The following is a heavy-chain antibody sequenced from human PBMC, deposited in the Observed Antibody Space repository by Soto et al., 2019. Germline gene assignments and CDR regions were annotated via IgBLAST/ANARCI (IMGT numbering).Heavy chain of an antibody. Sequence: ETLSLTCTVSGGSISSYYWSWIRQPPGKGLEWIGYIYYTGNTNYNPSLKSRVTISVDTSKNQFFLKLSSVTAADTAVYYCARGNDYGDYYFDYWGQGTLVTVS. CDR2: IYYTGNT. V-gene: IGHV4-59*01. CDR3: ARGNDYGDYYFDY. J-gene: IGHJ4*02. CDR1: GGSISSYY. D-gene: IGHD4-17*01.